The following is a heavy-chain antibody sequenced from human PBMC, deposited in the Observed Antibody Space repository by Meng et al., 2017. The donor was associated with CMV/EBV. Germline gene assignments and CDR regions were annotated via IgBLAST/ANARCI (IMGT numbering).Heavy chain of an antibody. CDR3: AKEVTMIVVVITTDSFDY. CDR2: ISGSGGST. CDR1: GFTFSSYA. D-gene: IGHD3-22*01. Sequence: GGSLRLSXAASGFTFSSYAMSWVRQAPGKGLEWVSAISGSGGSTYYADSVKGRFTISRDNSKNTLYLQMNSLRAEDTAVYYCAKEVTMIVVVITTDSFDYWGQGTLVTVSS. V-gene: IGHV3-23*01. J-gene: IGHJ4*02.